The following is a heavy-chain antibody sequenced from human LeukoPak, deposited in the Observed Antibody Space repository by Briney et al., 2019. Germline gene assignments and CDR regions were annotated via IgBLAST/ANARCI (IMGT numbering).Heavy chain of an antibody. J-gene: IGHJ5*02. D-gene: IGHD3-9*01. CDR2: IYHNGST. CDR1: GGSISSSNW. Sequence: PSGTLSLTCAVSGGSISSSNWWSWVRQPPGKGLEWIGKIYHNGSTNYNPSLKSRVTISVDMSKNQFSLKLSSVTAADTAVYYCARRIRLVINRGTFDPWGQGTLVTVSS. V-gene: IGHV4-4*02. CDR3: ARRIRLVINRGTFDP.